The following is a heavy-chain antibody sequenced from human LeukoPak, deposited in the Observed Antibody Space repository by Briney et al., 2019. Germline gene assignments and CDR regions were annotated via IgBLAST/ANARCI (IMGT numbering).Heavy chain of an antibody. CDR2: IWYDGSNK. CDR1: GFTFGSYD. J-gene: IGHJ4*02. CDR3: ARDLHSGPYTFDY. D-gene: IGHD1-26*01. V-gene: IGHV3-33*01. Sequence: PGRSLRLSCAASGFTFGSYDMHWVRQATGKGLEWVAVIWYDGSNKYYADSVKGRFTISRDISKNTLYLQMNSLRAEDTAVYYCARDLHSGPYTFDYWGQGTLVTVSS.